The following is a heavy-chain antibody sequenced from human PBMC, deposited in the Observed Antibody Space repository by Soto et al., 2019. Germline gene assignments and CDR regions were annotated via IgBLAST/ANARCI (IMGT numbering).Heavy chain of an antibody. Sequence: SSETLSLTCTVSGGSVSSGSYYWSWIRQPPGKGLEWIGYIYYSGSTNYNPSLESRVTISVDTSKNQFSLKLSSVTAADTAVYYCARDLGGALNWGQGTLVTVSS. D-gene: IGHD3-16*01. CDR1: GGSVSSGSYY. CDR2: IYYSGST. V-gene: IGHV4-61*01. J-gene: IGHJ4*02. CDR3: ARDLGGALN.